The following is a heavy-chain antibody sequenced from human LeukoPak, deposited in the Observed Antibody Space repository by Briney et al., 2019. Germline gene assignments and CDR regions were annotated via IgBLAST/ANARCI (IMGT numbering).Heavy chain of an antibody. Sequence: GGSLRLSCAASGFSFSSYAMSWVRQAPGKGLEWVSGMSNSGGSTYYADSVKGRFTIPRDNSKNTLYLQMNSLRAEDTAVYYCAKDQFAVTTSLCPYDYWGQGTLVTVSS. J-gene: IGHJ4*02. D-gene: IGHD4-17*01. CDR3: AKDQFAVTTSLCPYDY. CDR2: MSNSGGST. CDR1: GFSFSSYA. V-gene: IGHV3-23*01.